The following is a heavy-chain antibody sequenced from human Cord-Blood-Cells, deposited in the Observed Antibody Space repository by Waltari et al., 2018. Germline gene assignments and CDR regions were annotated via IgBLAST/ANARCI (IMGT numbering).Heavy chain of an antibody. CDR3: ARFPRTGGQYYFDY. D-gene: IGHD7-27*01. Sequence: EVQLVESGGGLVQPGGSLRLSCAASGFTFSSYSMNWVRQAPGKGLEWVSYSGSSSSTICYADSVKGRFTISRDNAKNSLYLQVNSLRAEDTAVYYCARFPRTGGQYYFDYWGQGTLVTVSS. J-gene: IGHJ4*02. V-gene: IGHV3-48*01. CDR2: SGSSSSTI. CDR1: GFTFSSYS.